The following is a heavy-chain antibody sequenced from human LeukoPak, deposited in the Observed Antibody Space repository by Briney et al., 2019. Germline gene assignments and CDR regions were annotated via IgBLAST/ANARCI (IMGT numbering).Heavy chain of an antibody. D-gene: IGHD6-6*01. J-gene: IGHJ4*02. CDR1: GFTFDVYA. V-gene: IGHV3-9*01. CDR2: ISWNSGII. Sequence: PGGSLRLSCTASGFTFDVYAMHWVRQAPGKGLEWVSGISWNSGIIDYADSVKGRFTISRDNAKNSLYMQMNSVRPEDTALYYCAKGTGYSSSPFDYWGQGTLVTVSS. CDR3: AKGTGYSSSPFDY.